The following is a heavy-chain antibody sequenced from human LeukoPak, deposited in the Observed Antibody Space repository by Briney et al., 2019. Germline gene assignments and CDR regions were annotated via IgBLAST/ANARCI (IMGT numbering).Heavy chain of an antibody. Sequence: SETLSLTCTVSGGSISSYYWSWIRQPPGKGLEWIGYIYYSGSTNYNPSLKSRVTMSVDTSNNQFSLKLSSVTAADTAVYYCAKAYSGRYGDWGQGTLVTVSS. CDR1: GGSISSYY. V-gene: IGHV4-59*12. CDR2: IYYSGST. CDR3: AKAYSGRYGD. D-gene: IGHD6-19*01. J-gene: IGHJ4*02.